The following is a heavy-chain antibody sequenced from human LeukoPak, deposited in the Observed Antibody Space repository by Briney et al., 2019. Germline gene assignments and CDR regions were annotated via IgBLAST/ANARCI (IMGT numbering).Heavy chain of an antibody. Sequence: PGGSLRLSCAASGFMFSSHGMHWVRQAPGKGLEWVSAISGSGDSTYYADSVKGRFTISRDNSKNTLYLQMNSLRAEATAVYYCATHYGDRDTHVDYWGQGTLVTVSS. CDR2: ISGSGDST. CDR1: GFMFSSHG. D-gene: IGHD4-17*01. J-gene: IGHJ4*02. CDR3: ATHYGDRDTHVDY. V-gene: IGHV3-23*01.